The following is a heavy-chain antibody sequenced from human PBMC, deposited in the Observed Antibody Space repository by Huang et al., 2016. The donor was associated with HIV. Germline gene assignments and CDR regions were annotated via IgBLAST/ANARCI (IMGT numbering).Heavy chain of an antibody. V-gene: IGHV1-18*04. D-gene: IGHD6-19*01. J-gene: IGHJ4*02. CDR3: ARRVGSGWYGEIDY. Sequence: QVQLLQSGAEVKKPGASVKISCKTSGYNFKTHAVSWVRQTPGQGLEWIGWVSGYNSYPTYSQRLQGRVTMTTDTSTNTVYMELRSLRSDDTAVYYCARRVGSGWYGEIDYWGQGTLVTVSS. CDR2: VSGYNSYP. CDR1: GYNFKTHA.